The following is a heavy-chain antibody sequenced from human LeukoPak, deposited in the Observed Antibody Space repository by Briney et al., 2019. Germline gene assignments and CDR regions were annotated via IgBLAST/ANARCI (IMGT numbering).Heavy chain of an antibody. CDR1: GGSFSGYY. CDR3: ARGADRAKIAY. V-gene: IGHV4-34*01. Sequence: KPSETLSLTCAVYGGSFSGYYWSWIRQPPGKALEWIGEMHPSGSTNYNPSLKNRVTISLDTSKNQFSLNLSSVTAADTAVYYCARGADRAKIAYWGQGTLGLVSS. CDR2: MHPSGST. J-gene: IGHJ4*02.